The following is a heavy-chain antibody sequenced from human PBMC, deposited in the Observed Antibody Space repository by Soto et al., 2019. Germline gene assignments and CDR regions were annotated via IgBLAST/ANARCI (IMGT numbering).Heavy chain of an antibody. V-gene: IGHV4-30-4*01. D-gene: IGHD5-12*01. CDR2: IYYSGST. Sequence: SETLSLTCTVSGGSISSGDYYWSWIRQPPGKGLEWIGYIYYSGSTYYNPSLKGRVTISVDTSKNQFSLKLSSVTAADTAVYYCARSAGATIGYFDYWGQGTLVPVSS. CDR1: GGSISSGDYY. J-gene: IGHJ4*02. CDR3: ARSAGATIGYFDY.